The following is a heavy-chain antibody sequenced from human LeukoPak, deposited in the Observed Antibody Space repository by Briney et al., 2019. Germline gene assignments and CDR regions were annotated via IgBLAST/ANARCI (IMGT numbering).Heavy chain of an antibody. Sequence: SVKVSCKASGGTFSSYAISWVRQAPGQGLEWMGGIIPIFGTANYAQKFQGRVTITTDESTSTAYMELSSLRSEDTAVYYCARDREDNWNDRLSYFDYWGQGTLVTVSS. J-gene: IGHJ4*02. CDR3: ARDREDNWNDRLSYFDY. CDR1: GGTFSSYA. V-gene: IGHV1-69*05. D-gene: IGHD1-20*01. CDR2: IIPIFGTA.